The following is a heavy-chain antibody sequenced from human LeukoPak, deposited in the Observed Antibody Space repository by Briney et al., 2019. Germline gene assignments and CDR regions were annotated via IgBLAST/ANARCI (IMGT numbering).Heavy chain of an antibody. V-gene: IGHV3-23*01. CDR2: ISGSGGST. CDR1: GFTFSSYS. J-gene: IGHJ5*02. Sequence: PGGSLRLSCAASGFTFSSYSMNWVRQAPGKGLEWVSAISGSGGSTYYADSVKGRFTISRDNSKNTLYLQMNSLRAEDTAVYYCAKAQYSSSWYNWFDPWGQGTLVTVSS. D-gene: IGHD6-13*01. CDR3: AKAQYSSSWYNWFDP.